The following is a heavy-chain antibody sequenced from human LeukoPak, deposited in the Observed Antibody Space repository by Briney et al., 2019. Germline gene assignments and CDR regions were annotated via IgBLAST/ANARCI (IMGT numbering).Heavy chain of an antibody. CDR2: IYYTGST. J-gene: IGHJ4*02. V-gene: IGHV4-39*01. CDR3: ARQGRRMGYDFWSGYRHFDY. CDR1: GGSISSSSYY. D-gene: IGHD3-3*01. Sequence: PSGTLSLTCTVSGGSISSSSYYWGWVRQPPGKGLEWIGSIYYTGSTYYKPSLKSRVTISVDTSKNQFSLTVSSVTAADTAVYYCARQGRRMGYDFWSGYRHFDYWGQGTLVTVSS.